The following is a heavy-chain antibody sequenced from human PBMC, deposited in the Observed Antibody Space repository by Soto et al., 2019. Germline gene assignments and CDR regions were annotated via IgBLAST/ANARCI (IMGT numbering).Heavy chain of an antibody. Sequence: QVQLLESGGGVVQPGRSLRLSCAASGFTFSSYAMHWVRQAPGKGLEWVAVISYDGSNKYYADSVKGRFTISRDNSKNTLYLQMNSLRAEDTAVYYCARDRRGGGNNWFDPWGQGTLVTVSS. D-gene: IGHD2-15*01. CDR3: ARDRRGGGNNWFDP. CDR1: GFTFSSYA. CDR2: ISYDGSNK. J-gene: IGHJ5*02. V-gene: IGHV3-30-3*01.